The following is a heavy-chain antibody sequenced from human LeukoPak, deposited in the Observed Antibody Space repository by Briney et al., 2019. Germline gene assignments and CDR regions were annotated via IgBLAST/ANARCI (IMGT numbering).Heavy chain of an antibody. J-gene: IGHJ5*02. CDR1: GYTLTRYG. Sequence: ASAKVSCKASGYTLTRYGISCGPHAPGQGLECMGWISAYNGNTNYAQKLQGRVTMTTDTSTSTAYMELRSLRSDDTAVYYCARDFPIRGDWFDPWGQGTLVTVSS. D-gene: IGHD5-24*01. CDR2: ISAYNGNT. CDR3: ARDFPIRGDWFDP. V-gene: IGHV1-18*01.